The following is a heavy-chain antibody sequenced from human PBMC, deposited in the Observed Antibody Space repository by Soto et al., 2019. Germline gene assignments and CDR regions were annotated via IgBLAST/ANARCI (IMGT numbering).Heavy chain of an antibody. V-gene: IGHV3-30*18. Sequence: GGSLRLSCAASGFTFSSYGMHWVRQAPGKGLEWVAVISYDGSNKYYADSVKGRFTISRDNSKNTLYLQMNSLRAEDTAVYYCAKDGVDTAMVLRFDYWGQGTLVTVSS. D-gene: IGHD5-18*01. CDR3: AKDGVDTAMVLRFDY. J-gene: IGHJ4*02. CDR2: ISYDGSNK. CDR1: GFTFSSYG.